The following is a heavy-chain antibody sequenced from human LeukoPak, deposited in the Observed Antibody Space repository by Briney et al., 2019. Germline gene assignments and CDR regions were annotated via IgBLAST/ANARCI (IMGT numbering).Heavy chain of an antibody. J-gene: IGHJ5*02. Sequence: PSETLSLTCTVSGGSISSYYWSWIRQPPGKGLEWIGYIYYSGSTNYNPSLKSRVTISVDTSKNQFSLKLSSVTAADTAVYYCARGNGYCSSTSCKGWFDPWGQGTLVTVSS. V-gene: IGHV4-59*12. CDR1: GGSISSYY. CDR3: ARGNGYCSSTSCKGWFDP. CDR2: IYYSGST. D-gene: IGHD2-2*03.